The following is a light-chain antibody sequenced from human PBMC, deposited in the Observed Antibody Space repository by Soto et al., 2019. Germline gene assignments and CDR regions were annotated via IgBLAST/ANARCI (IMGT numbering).Light chain of an antibody. CDR3: QQYAISPWT. Sequence: IVLTQSPGTLSLSPGERATISCRASEKVASNYLAWYQQKPGQAPRLLIFDASSRATDIPDRFSGSGSGTDFTLTISRLEPEDFAVYHCQQYAISPWTFGQGTKVEVK. CDR2: DAS. J-gene: IGKJ1*01. V-gene: IGKV3-20*01. CDR1: EKVASNY.